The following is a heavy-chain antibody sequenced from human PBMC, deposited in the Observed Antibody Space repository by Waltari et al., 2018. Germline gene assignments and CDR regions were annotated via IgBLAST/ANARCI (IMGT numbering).Heavy chain of an antibody. CDR3: AREVFEGFDP. CDR1: GFTFSSYE. J-gene: IGHJ5*02. CDR2: ISSSGSTI. Sequence: EVQLVESGGGLVQPGGSLRLSCAASGFTFSSYEMNWVRQAPGKGLEWVSYISSSGSTIYYADSLKGRFTISRDNAKNSLYLQMNSLRAEDTAVYYCAREVFEGFDPWGQGTLVTVSS. V-gene: IGHV3-48*03.